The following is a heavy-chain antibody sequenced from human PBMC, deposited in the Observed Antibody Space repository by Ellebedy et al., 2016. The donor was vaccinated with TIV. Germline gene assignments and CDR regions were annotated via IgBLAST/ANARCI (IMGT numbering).Heavy chain of an antibody. CDR1: GFTFSDYY. J-gene: IGHJ5*02. CDR2: ISSSGSPM. D-gene: IGHD6-13*01. CDR3: ARDVRFIDQQHNWFDP. V-gene: IGHV3-11*01. Sequence: GGSLRLSCAASGFTFSDYYMSWIRQAPGKGLEWVSYISSSGSPMYYADSVKGRFTISRDNAKTSLYLQMNSLRAEDTAVYYCARDVRFIDQQHNWFDPWGQGTLVTVSS.